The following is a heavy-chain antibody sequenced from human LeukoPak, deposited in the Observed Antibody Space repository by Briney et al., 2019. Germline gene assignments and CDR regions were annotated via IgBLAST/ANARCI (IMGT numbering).Heavy chain of an antibody. D-gene: IGHD3-3*01. Sequence: SVKVSCKASGGTFSSYAISWVRQAPGQGLEWMGGIIPIFGTANYAQKFQGRVTITTDESTSTAYMELSSLRSEDTAVYYCARDRDVLRFLEWSSDYWGQGTLVTASS. CDR3: ARDRDVLRFLEWSSDY. CDR2: IIPIFGTA. CDR1: GGTFSSYA. V-gene: IGHV1-69*05. J-gene: IGHJ4*02.